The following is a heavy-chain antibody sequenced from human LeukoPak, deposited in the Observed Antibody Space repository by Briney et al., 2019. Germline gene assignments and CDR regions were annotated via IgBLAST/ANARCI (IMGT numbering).Heavy chain of an antibody. D-gene: IGHD3-22*01. J-gene: IGHJ3*02. CDR1: GFTFSSYS. CDR3: ARGYYDSSGYAFDI. Sequence: GGSLRLSCAASGFTFSSYSMNWVRQAPGKGLEWVSSISSSSDYIYYADSVKGRFTISRDNAKNSLYLQMNSLRAEDTAVYYCARGYYDSSGYAFDIWGQGTMVTVSS. CDR2: ISSSSDYI. V-gene: IGHV3-21*01.